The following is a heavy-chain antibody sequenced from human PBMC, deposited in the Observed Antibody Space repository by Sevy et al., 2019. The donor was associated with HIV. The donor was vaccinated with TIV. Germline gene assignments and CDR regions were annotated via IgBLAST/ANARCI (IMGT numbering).Heavy chain of an antibody. CDR1: GFTINSYA. Sequence: GGSLRLSCAVSGFTINSYAVNWVRQAPGKGLGWVAGISYDGSHKYYADSVKGRFTISRDNFKNTLYLQMNSLTTEDTAVYYCARPRANYVDHYFFYAMDVWGQGTTVTVSS. CDR3: ARPRANYVDHYFFYAMDV. CDR2: ISYDGSHK. J-gene: IGHJ6*02. D-gene: IGHD4-17*01. V-gene: IGHV3-30-3*01.